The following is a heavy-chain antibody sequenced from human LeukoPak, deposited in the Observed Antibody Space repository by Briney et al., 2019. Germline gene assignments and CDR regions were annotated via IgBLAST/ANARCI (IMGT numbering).Heavy chain of an antibody. CDR3: AKDVVDTAMVTYFYFDY. Sequence: GGSLRLSCAASGFTFSSYAMSWVRQAPGKGLEWVSAISGSGGSTYYADSVKGRFTISRDNSKNTLYLQMNSLRAEDTAVYYCAKDVVDTAMVTYFYFDYWGQGTLVTVSS. J-gene: IGHJ4*02. V-gene: IGHV3-23*01. D-gene: IGHD5-18*01. CDR2: ISGSGGST. CDR1: GFTFSSYA.